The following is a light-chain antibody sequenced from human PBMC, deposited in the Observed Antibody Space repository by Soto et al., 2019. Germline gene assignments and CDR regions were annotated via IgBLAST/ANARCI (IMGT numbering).Light chain of an antibody. CDR1: SSDIGAYDY. Sequence: QSALTQPASLSGSPGQSITISCTGTSSDIGAYDYVSWFQQHPGKAPKLMISEVNNRPSGVADRFSGSKSGTSASLAISGLQSEDEADYYCATWDDILNGWVFGGGTKLTVL. V-gene: IGLV2-14*01. CDR2: EVN. CDR3: ATWDDILNGWV. J-gene: IGLJ3*02.